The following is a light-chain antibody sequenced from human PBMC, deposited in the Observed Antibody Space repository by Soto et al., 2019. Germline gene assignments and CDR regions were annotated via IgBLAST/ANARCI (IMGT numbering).Light chain of an antibody. V-gene: IGLV2-14*01. Sequence: QSALTQPASVSGSPVQSITISCTGTSSDVGYDNYVSWFQQHPGKAPKLMIYEVSRRPSGVSNRFSGSKSANTASLTISGLQAEDEADYYCTSHTASSTWVFGGGTQLTVL. CDR1: SSDVGYDNY. CDR2: EVS. J-gene: IGLJ3*02. CDR3: TSHTASSTWV.